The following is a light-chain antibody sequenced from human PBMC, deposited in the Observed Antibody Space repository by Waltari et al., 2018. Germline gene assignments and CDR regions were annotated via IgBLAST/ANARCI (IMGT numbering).Light chain of an antibody. CDR1: QSVSSNF. CDR2: GAS. J-gene: IGKJ1*01. V-gene: IGKV3-20*01. Sequence: EIVLTQSPGTLSLSPGETAAPSCRAGQSVSSNFLAWYQQKPGQAPRLLIFGASNRATGIPDRFSGSGSETDFTLTVSRLEPEDFAVYYCQQYGSSPQAFGQGTKVEI. CDR3: QQYGSSPQA.